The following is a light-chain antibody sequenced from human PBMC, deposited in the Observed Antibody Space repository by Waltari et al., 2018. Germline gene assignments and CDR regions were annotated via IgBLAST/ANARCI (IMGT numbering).Light chain of an antibody. CDR1: QNILYSSNNKNY. CDR2: WAS. J-gene: IGKJ1*01. Sequence: DIVMTQSPDSLAVSLGERATINCKSSQNILYSSNNKNYLAWYQLKPGQAPKLLFYWASTRESGGPDRVSGSGSGTEFTLTINSLQAEDVAVYYCQQHYSTPRTFGQGTRWKSN. CDR3: QQHYSTPRT. V-gene: IGKV4-1*01.